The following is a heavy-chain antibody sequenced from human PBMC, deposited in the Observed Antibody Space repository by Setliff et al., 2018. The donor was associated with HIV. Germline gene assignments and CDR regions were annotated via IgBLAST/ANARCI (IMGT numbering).Heavy chain of an antibody. CDR2: IIPIFGTA. D-gene: IGHD5-12*01. J-gene: IGHJ4*02. CDR1: GYTHTELS. Sequence: SVKVSCKVSGYTHTELSIHWVRQAPGQGLEWMGGIIPIFGTANYAQKFQGRVTITTDESTSTAYMELSSLRSEDTAVYYCAREYRGCFDYWGQGTLVTVSS. CDR3: AREYRGCFDY. V-gene: IGHV1-69*05.